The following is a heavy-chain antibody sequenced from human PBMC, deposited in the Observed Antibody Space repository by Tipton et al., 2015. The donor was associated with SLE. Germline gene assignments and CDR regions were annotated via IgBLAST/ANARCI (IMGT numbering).Heavy chain of an antibody. V-gene: IGHV4-59*01. J-gene: IGHJ4*02. CDR3: ARRRGSSWYEDYFDY. CDR2: INYSGST. Sequence: TLSLTCTVSGGSISSYHWSWIRRPPGKALEWIAYINYSGSTNYNPSLKSRVTMSVDTSKNQFSLKLSSVTAADTAVYYCARRRGSSWYEDYFDYWGQGTLVTVSS. CDR1: GGSISSYH. D-gene: IGHD6-13*01.